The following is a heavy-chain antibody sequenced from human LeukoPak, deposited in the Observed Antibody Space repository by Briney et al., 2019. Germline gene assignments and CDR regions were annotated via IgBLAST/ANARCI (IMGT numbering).Heavy chain of an antibody. D-gene: IGHD1-26*01. CDR1: GLDISYHY. J-gene: IGHJ4*02. CDR3: ARLAGAGSSGFDY. V-gene: IGHV3-66*01. Sequence: GGSLRLFCVASGLDISYHYVGWVRQAPGKGLEWVSVIHTGGTTHYAESVKGRFTVSKDTSNNTVFLQMNSLRVEDTAVYYCARLAGAGSSGFDYWGQGTLVTVSS. CDR2: IHTGGTT.